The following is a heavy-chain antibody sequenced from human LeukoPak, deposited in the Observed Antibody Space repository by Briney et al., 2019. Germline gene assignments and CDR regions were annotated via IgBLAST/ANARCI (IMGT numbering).Heavy chain of an antibody. CDR2: ISYDGSNK. CDR1: GFTFSSYG. D-gene: IGHD5-24*01. V-gene: IGHV3-30*18. CDR3: AKDRGDGYRDYYYGMDV. Sequence: GGSLRLSCAASGFTFSSYGMHWVRQAPGKGLEWVAVISYDGSNKYYADSVKGRFTISRDNSKNTLYLQMNSLRAEDTAVYYCAKDRGDGYRDYYYGMDVWGQGTTVTVSS. J-gene: IGHJ6*02.